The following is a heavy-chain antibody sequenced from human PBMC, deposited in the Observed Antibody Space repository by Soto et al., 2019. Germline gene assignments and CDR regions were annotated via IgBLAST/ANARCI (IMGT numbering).Heavy chain of an antibody. CDR2: IYYSGST. D-gene: IGHD2-15*01. J-gene: IGHJ5*02. CDR3: ATNRLNCSGGSCYP. CDR1: GGSVSSGSYY. Sequence: SETLSLTCTVSGGSVSSGSYYWSWIRQPPGKGLEWIGYIYYSGSTNYNPSLKSRVTISVDTSKNQFSLKLSSVTAADTAVYYCATNRLNCSGGSCYPWGQGTLVNVSS. V-gene: IGHV4-61*01.